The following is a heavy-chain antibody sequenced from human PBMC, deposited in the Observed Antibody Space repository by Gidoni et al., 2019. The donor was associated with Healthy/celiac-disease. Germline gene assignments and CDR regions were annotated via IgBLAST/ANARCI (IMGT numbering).Heavy chain of an antibody. J-gene: IGHJ6*02. Sequence: QVQLVQSGAEVKKPGASVKVSCKASGYTFTSYGISWVRQAPGQGLEWMGWISAYNGNTNYAQKLQGRVTMTTDTSTSTAYMELRSLRSDDTAVYYCARLDYGDYPYYYYYGMDVWGQGTTVTVSS. V-gene: IGHV1-18*01. D-gene: IGHD4-17*01. CDR1: GYTFTSYG. CDR3: ARLDYGDYPYYYYYGMDV. CDR2: ISAYNGNT.